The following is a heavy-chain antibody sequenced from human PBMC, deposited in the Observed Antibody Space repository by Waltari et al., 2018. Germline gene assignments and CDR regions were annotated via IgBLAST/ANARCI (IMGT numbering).Heavy chain of an antibody. Sequence: QLQLQESGPGLVKPSETLSLTCTVSGGSISSSSYYWGWIRQPPGKGLEWIGSIYYSGSTYYNPSLKSRVTISVDTSKNQVSLKLSAVTAADTAVYYCARIFGVATNPTGSFDYWGQGTLVTVSS. CDR1: GGSISSSSYY. CDR3: ARIFGVATNPTGSFDY. D-gene: IGHD5-12*01. V-gene: IGHV4-39*07. CDR2: IYYSGST. J-gene: IGHJ4*02.